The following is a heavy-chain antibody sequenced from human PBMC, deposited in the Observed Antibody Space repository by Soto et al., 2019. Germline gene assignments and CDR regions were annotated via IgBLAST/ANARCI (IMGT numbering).Heavy chain of an antibody. CDR2: VNPSTGNA. V-gene: IGHV1-46*01. CDR3: ARVATTSWYYFDY. J-gene: IGHJ4*02. Sequence: ASVNVSCKASGYTFTSYYLHWVRQAPGQGLELMGIVNPSTGNANYAQKFQGRVTMTSGXXXTXVXMXLXXXXSEXTAIYYCARVATTSWYYFDYWGQGTHVTVSS. D-gene: IGHD2-2*01. CDR1: GYTFTSYY.